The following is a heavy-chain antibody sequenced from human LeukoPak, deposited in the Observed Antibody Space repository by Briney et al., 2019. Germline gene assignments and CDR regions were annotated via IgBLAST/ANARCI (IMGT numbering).Heavy chain of an antibody. CDR1: GGSISSYY. V-gene: IGHV4-59*08. J-gene: IGHJ5*02. CDR2: IYYSGST. Sequence: SETLSLTCTVSGGSISSYYWSWIRQPPGPGLELIGYIYYSGSTNYNPSLKSRVTISVDTSKIQFSLKLSSVTAADTAVYYCARSSRLIAAAGIGWFDPWGQGTLVTVSS. CDR3: ARSSRLIAAAGIGWFDP. D-gene: IGHD6-13*01.